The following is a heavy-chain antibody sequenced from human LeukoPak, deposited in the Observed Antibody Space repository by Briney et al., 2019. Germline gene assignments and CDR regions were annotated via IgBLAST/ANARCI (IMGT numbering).Heavy chain of an antibody. CDR2: INPNSGGT. Sequence: ASVKVSCKASGYTFTGYYMHWVRQAPGQGLEWMGWINPNSGGTNYAQKFQGRVTMTRDTSISTAYMELSRLRSDDTAVYYCARPATVKEYWGSLNWGQGTLVTVSS. J-gene: IGHJ4*02. V-gene: IGHV1-2*02. D-gene: IGHD4-17*01. CDR3: ARPATVKEYWGSLN. CDR1: GYTFTGYY.